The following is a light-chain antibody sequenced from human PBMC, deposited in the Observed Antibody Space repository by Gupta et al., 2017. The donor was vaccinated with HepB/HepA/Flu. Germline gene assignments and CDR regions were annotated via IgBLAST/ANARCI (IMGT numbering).Light chain of an antibody. V-gene: IGLV1-47*01. Sequence: QSVLTQPPSASGTPGQRVTISCSGSSSNIGSNSVYWYQQFPGAAPKLLIYRNNHRPSGVPVRFSGSKSGTSASLAISGLRSEDEADYHCAAWDDSLNGPLFGGGTKLTVL. J-gene: IGLJ2*01. CDR2: RNN. CDR3: AAWDDSLNGPL. CDR1: SSNIGSNS.